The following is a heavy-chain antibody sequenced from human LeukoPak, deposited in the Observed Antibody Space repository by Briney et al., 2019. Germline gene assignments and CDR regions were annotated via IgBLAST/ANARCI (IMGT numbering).Heavy chain of an antibody. Sequence: PSETLSLTCAVYGGSFSGYYWSWIRQPPGKGLEWIGEINHSGSTNYNPSLKSRVTISVDTSKNQFSLKLSSVTAADTAVYYCARSSWSAGNWFDPWGQGTLVTVSS. CDR2: INHSGST. V-gene: IGHV4-34*01. J-gene: IGHJ5*02. CDR1: GGSFSGYY. CDR3: ARSSWSAGNWFDP. D-gene: IGHD6-13*01.